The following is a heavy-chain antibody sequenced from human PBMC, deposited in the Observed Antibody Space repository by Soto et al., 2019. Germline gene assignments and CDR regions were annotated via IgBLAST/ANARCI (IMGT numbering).Heavy chain of an antibody. CDR1: GYTFTNHW. CDR3: ARHASYYDSSGYYYFFDY. J-gene: IGHJ4*02. V-gene: IGHV5-10-1*01. CDR2: INPSDSHT. D-gene: IGHD3-22*01. Sequence: GESLKISCQGSGYTFTNHWITWVRQMPGKGLEWMGRINPSDSHTNYSPSFQGHVTMSVDKSISTAYLQWSSLKASDSAMYYCARHASYYDSSGYYYFFDYWGQGTLVTVSS.